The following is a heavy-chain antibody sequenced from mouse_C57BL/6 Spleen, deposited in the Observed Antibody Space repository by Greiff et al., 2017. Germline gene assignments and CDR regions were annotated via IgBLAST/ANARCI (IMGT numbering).Heavy chain of an antibody. Sequence: EVQGVESGGGLVQPGGSLSLSCAASGFTFTDYYMRWVRQPPGKALEWMGFIRHKANGSTTEYNASVKGRFTISRDNSQRILYLQMNALRAEDSATYYCARYKGYLDYWGQGTTVTVSS. CDR2: IRHKANGSTT. CDR1: GFTFTDYY. J-gene: IGHJ2*01. V-gene: IGHV7-3*01. CDR3: ARYKGYLDY.